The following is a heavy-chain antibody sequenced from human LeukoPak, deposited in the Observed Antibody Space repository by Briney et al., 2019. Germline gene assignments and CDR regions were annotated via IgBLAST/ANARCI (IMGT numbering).Heavy chain of an antibody. CDR2: ISWKTGNI. CDR1: GFTFDDYA. D-gene: IGHD3-10*01. J-gene: IGHJ6*02. V-gene: IGHV3-9*01. CDR3: VKDTRREFQRNKYYYYYGMDG. Sequence: GASLRLSCAASGFTFDDYAMHWVRQAPGKGLEWVSGISWKTGNIAYADSVKGRFTISRDNAKNSLYLQMNSLRDEDTALYYCVKDTRREFQRNKYYYYYGMDGGGQGTTVTVSS.